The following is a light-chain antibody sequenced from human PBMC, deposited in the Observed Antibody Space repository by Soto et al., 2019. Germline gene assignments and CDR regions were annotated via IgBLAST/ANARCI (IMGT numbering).Light chain of an antibody. J-gene: IGKJ1*01. CDR3: QQRSNWPPWT. Sequence: EILFTQSPGTLSFSPGESATPSRRARQSVSSSYLAWYQQKPGQAPRLLIYGASSRATGIPDRFSGSGSGTDFTLTISSLEPEDFAVYYCQQRSNWPPWTFGQGTKVDI. CDR1: QSVSSSY. V-gene: IGKV3D-20*02. CDR2: GAS.